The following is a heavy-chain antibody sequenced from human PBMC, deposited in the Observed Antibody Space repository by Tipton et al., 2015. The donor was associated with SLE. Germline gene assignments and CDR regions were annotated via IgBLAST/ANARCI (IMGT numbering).Heavy chain of an antibody. CDR1: GGSISSSSYY. J-gene: IGHJ4*02. CDR3: ARGGYYDSSGSLDY. Sequence: TLSLTCTVSGGSISSSSYYWGWIRQPPGKGLEWIGSMYYSGITYYNPSLKSRVTISVDTSKNQFSLKLSSVTAADTAVYYCARGGYYDSSGSLDYWGQGTLVTVSS. V-gene: IGHV4-39*07. D-gene: IGHD3-22*01. CDR2: MYYSGIT.